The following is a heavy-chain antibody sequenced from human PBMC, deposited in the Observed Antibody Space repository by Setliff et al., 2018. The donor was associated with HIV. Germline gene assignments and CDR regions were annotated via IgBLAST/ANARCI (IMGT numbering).Heavy chain of an antibody. D-gene: IGHD3-22*01. V-gene: IGHV4-39*01. Sequence: LSLTCTVSGGSISNSRYYWSWIRQPPGKGLEWIGSIYYRGATYYNPTLQSRVTISADTSKNQFYLKLTSVTAADTAIYYCARPYDSLYGWGQGVLVTVSS. CDR3: ARPYDSLYG. J-gene: IGHJ4*02. CDR1: GGSISNSRYY. CDR2: IYYRGAT.